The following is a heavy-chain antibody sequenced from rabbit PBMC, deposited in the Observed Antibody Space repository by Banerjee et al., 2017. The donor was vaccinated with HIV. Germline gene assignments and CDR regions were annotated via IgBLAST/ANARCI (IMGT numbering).Heavy chain of an antibody. J-gene: IGHJ4*01. CDR3: ARDLAGVIGWNFDL. CDR1: GFSFSSSYY. CDR2: IYAGNSGTT. D-gene: IGHD4-1*01. Sequence: QEQLEESGGDLVKPEGSLTLNCTASGFSFSSSYYMCWVRQAPGKGLEWIACIYAGNSGTTYYASWAKGRFSITKTSSTTVTLQMTSLTAADTATYFCARDLAGVIGWNFDLWGPGTLVTVS. V-gene: IGHV1S45*01.